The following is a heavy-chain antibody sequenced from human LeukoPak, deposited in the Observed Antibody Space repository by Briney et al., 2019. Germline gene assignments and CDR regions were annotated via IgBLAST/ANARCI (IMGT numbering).Heavy chain of an antibody. V-gene: IGHV4-4*07. Sequence: SETLSLTCSVSGGSISSLYWSWIRQPAGKGLEWIGRIYISGSTNYNSSLQSRVTMSVDTSKNQFSLKLTSVTAADTAVYYCARALNPLPGTYYFDYWGQGTLVTVSS. CDR3: ARALNPLPGTYYFDY. J-gene: IGHJ4*02. CDR1: GGSISSLY. D-gene: IGHD2-15*01. CDR2: IYISGST.